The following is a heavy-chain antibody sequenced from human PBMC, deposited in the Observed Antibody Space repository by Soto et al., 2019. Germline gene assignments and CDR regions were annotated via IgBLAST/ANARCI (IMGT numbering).Heavy chain of an antibody. Sequence: QVQLVESGGGVVLPGRSLRLSCAASGFTFSSYVMHWVRQAPGKGLEWVAVIWYDGSKKYYVDSVKGRFTISRDNSKNTLYLQMNSLRAEDTALYYCARDSQPLRDYYYGMDVWGQGTTVTVSS. CDR2: IWYDGSKK. V-gene: IGHV3-33*01. D-gene: IGHD3-3*01. CDR1: GFTFSSYV. J-gene: IGHJ6*02. CDR3: ARDSQPLRDYYYGMDV.